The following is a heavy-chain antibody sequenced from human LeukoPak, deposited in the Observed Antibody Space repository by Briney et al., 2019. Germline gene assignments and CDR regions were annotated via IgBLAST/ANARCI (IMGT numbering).Heavy chain of an antibody. J-gene: IGHJ4*02. V-gene: IGHV4-39*07. CDR2: IYHSGST. Sequence: PSETLSLTCTVSGGSISSSSYYWGWIRQPPGKGLEWIGEIYHSGSTNYNPSLKSRVTISVDKSKNQFSLKLSSVTAADTAVYYCAKYDYDILTGSFEADYWGQGTLVTVSS. CDR1: GGSISSSSYY. D-gene: IGHD3-9*01. CDR3: AKYDYDILTGSFEADY.